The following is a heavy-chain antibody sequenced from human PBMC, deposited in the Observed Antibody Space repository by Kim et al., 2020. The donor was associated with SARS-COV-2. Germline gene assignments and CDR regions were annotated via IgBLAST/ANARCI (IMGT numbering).Heavy chain of an antibody. CDR1: GYTVTELS. J-gene: IGHJ6*03. CDR3: AVSRVYFDVLTGHPHYCYM. CDR2: FDPENGET. D-gene: IGHD3-9*01. Sequence: ASVKVSCKGSGYTVTELSLHWVRQAPGKGLEWMGGFDPENGETIYAQKFQGRLTMTEDTSPDTAYMELSSIRSDDTAIHYCAVSRVYFDVLTGHPHYCYM. V-gene: IGHV1-24*01.